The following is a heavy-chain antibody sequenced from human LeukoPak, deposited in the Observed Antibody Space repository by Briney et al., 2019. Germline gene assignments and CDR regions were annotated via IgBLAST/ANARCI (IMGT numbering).Heavy chain of an antibody. V-gene: IGHV3-48*04. CDR1: GFTFSSYG. CDR3: ASSIVADGTSPFDY. D-gene: IGHD6-13*01. CDR2: ISSSSGTI. J-gene: IGHJ4*02. Sequence: GGSLRLSCAASGFTFSSYGMHWVRQAPGKELEWVSYISSSSGTIYYADSVRGRFTISRDNAKNSLYLQMNSLRAEDTAVYYCASSIVADGTSPFDYWGQGTLVTVSS.